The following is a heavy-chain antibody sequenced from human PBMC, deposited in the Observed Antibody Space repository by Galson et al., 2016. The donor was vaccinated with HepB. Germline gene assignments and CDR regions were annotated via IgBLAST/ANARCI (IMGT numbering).Heavy chain of an antibody. V-gene: IGHV3-74*01. CDR1: GFTFSSYW. CDR3: ARRMATITSSDY. Sequence: SLRLSCAASGFTFSSYWMYWVRQAPGKGLVWVSRIDSDGITTAYADSVKGRFTISRDNAKNTLYLQMDSLRAEDTAVYYCARRMATITSSDYWGQGTLVTVAS. J-gene: IGHJ4*02. CDR2: IDSDGITT. D-gene: IGHD5-24*01.